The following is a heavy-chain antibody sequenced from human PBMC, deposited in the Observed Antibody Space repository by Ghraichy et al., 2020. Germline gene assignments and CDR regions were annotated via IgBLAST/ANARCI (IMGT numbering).Heavy chain of an antibody. J-gene: IGHJ3*02. V-gene: IGHV4-59*08. CDR2: IYYSGST. Sequence: SETLSLTCTVSGGSISSYYWSWIRQPPGKGLEWIGYIYYSGSTNYNPSLKSRVTISVDTSKNQFSLKLSSVTAADTAVYYCARHDSVAGTGDAFDIWGQGTMVTVSS. CDR3: ARHDSVAGTGDAFDI. CDR1: GGSISSYY. D-gene: IGHD6-19*01.